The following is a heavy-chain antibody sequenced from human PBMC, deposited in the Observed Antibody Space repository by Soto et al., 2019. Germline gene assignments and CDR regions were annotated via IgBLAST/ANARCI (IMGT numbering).Heavy chain of an antibody. J-gene: IGHJ6*02. CDR3: ARYCISTSCYGALGYYYGMDV. V-gene: IGHV4-30-4*01. D-gene: IGHD2-2*01. Sequence: QVQLQESGPGLVKPSQTLSLTCTVSGGSISSGDYYWSWIRQPPGKGLEWIGYIDYSGSTYYNPSLKSRFTISVDTSKNQFSLKLSSVTAADTAVYYCARYCISTSCYGALGYYYGMDVWGQGTTVTVSS. CDR1: GGSISSGDYY. CDR2: IDYSGST.